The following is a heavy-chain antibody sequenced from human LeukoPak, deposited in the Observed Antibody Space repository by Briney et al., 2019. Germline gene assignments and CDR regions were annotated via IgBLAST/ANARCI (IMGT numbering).Heavy chain of an antibody. J-gene: IGHJ5*02. CDR1: GYTFTSYG. Sequence: ASVKVSCKASGYTFTSYGISWVRQAPGQGLEWMEWISAYNGNTNYAQKLQGRVTMTTDTSTSTAYMGLRSLRSDDTAVYYCERDPSRALSQHCFDPWGQGTLVTVSS. CDR3: ERDPSRALSQHCFDP. V-gene: IGHV1-18*01. D-gene: IGHD3-16*02. CDR2: ISAYNGNT.